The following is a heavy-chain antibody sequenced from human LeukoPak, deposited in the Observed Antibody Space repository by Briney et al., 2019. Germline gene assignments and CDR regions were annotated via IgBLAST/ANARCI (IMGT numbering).Heavy chain of an antibody. D-gene: IGHD4-17*01. CDR2: ISAYNGNT. J-gene: IGHJ3*02. CDR1: GGTFSSYA. V-gene: IGHV1-18*01. Sequence: ASVKVSCKASGGTFSSYAISWVRQAPGQGLEWMGWISAYNGNTNYAQKLQGRVTMTTDTSTSTAYMELRSLRSDDTAVYYCAMHGKRGAFDIWGKGTMVTVSS. CDR3: AMHGKRGAFDI.